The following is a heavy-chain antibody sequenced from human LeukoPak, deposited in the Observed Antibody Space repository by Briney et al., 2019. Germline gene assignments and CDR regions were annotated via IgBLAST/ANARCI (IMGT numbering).Heavy chain of an antibody. Sequence: VGSLRLSCAASGFTFSDYYMSWIRQAPGKGLEWVSYISSSGSTIYYADSVKGRFTISRDNAKNSLYLQMNSLRAEDTAVYYCARVTYYDFWSGYRFDPWGQGTLVTVSS. CDR2: ISSSGSTI. CDR1: GFTFSDYY. CDR3: ARVTYYDFWSGYRFDP. D-gene: IGHD3-3*01. V-gene: IGHV3-11*04. J-gene: IGHJ5*02.